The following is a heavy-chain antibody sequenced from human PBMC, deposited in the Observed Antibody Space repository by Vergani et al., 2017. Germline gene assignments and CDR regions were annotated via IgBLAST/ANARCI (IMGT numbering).Heavy chain of an antibody. D-gene: IGHD1-1*01. V-gene: IGHV3-30*03. Sequence: VQLVESGGGEVQPGRSLRLSCSAAGFPFSDYGVHWVRQAPGKGLEWVSVMSYDGNKKNYADSVKGRFTISRDNSKNTLYLEMNALRAEDTAVYYCARDFLTRVTTLDYYYMGVWGEGTTVTVCS. J-gene: IGHJ6*03. CDR2: MSYDGNKK. CDR3: ARDFLTRVTTLDYYYMGV. CDR1: GFPFSDYG.